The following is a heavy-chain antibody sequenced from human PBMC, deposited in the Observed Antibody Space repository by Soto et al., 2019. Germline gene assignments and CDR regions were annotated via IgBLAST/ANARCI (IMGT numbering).Heavy chain of an antibody. CDR1: GYTFTSYG. CDR3: ARDNGYCSGGSCPSYYYYYGMDV. J-gene: IGHJ6*02. D-gene: IGHD2-15*01. V-gene: IGHV1-18*01. CDR2: ISAYNGKT. Sequence: GASVKVSCKASGYTFTSYGISWVRQAPGQGLEWMGWISAYNGKTNYAQKLQGRVTMTTDTSTSTAYMELRSLRSDDTAVYYCARDNGYCSGGSCPSYYYYYGMDVWGQGTTVTVSS.